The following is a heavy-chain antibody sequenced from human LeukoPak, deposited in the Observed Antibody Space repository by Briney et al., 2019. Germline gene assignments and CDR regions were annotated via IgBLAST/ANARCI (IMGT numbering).Heavy chain of an antibody. D-gene: IGHD2-2*01. V-gene: IGHV1-2*02. Sequence: ASVKVSCKASGYTFTVYYMHWVRQAPGQGLEWMGWINPNSGGTNYAQKFQGRVTMTRDTSISTAYMELSRLRSDDTAVYYCARDRLDIVVVPAAMAYYYYYGMDVWGQGTTVTVSS. CDR3: ARDRLDIVVVPAAMAYYYYYGMDV. J-gene: IGHJ6*02. CDR2: INPNSGGT. CDR1: GYTFTVYY.